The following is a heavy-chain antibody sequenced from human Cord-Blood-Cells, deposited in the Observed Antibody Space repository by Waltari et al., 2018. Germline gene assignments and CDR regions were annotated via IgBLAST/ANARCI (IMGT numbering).Heavy chain of an antibody. D-gene: IGHD2-2*02. CDR1: GYTFTSYG. CDR2: ISAYNGNT. Sequence: QVQLVQSGAEVKKPGASVKVSCKASGYTFTSYGISWVRQAPGQGLEWMGWISAYNGNTNYAQKLQGRFTMTTDTSTSKAYMELRSLRSDDTAVYYCAVVWSYCSSTSCYTSAFDIWGQGTMVTVSS. V-gene: IGHV1-18*04. J-gene: IGHJ3*02. CDR3: AVVWSYCSSTSCYTSAFDI.